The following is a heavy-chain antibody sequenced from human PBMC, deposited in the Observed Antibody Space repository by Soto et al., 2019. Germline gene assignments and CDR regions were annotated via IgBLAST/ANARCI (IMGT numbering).Heavy chain of an antibody. CDR3: ARDQDGYKRYYYYGMDV. CDR2: INPSGGST. D-gene: IGHD5-12*01. CDR1: GYTFTSYY. Sequence: GASVKVSCKASGYTFTSYYMHWVRQAPGQGLEWMGIINPSGGSTSYAQKFQGRVTMTRDTSTSTVHMELSSLRSEDTAVYYCARDQDGYKRYYYYGMDVWGQGTTVTVSS. J-gene: IGHJ6*02. V-gene: IGHV1-46*01.